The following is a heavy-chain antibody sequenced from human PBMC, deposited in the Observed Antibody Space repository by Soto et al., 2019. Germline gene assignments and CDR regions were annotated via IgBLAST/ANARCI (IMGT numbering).Heavy chain of an antibody. V-gene: IGHV3-49*03. Sequence: GGSLRLSCTASGFTFGDYAMSWFRQAPGKGLEWVGFIRSKACGGTTEYAASVKGRFTISRDDSKSIAYLQMNSLKTEDTAVYYCTRDSTYYYDSSGPYDAFDIWGQGTMVTVSS. J-gene: IGHJ3*02. CDR2: IRSKACGGTT. CDR3: TRDSTYYYDSSGPYDAFDI. D-gene: IGHD3-22*01. CDR1: GFTFGDYA.